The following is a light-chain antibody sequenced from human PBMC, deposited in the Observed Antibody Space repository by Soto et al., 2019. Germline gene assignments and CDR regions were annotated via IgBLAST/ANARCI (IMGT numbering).Light chain of an antibody. V-gene: IGKV3-20*01. CDR2: DAS. CDR1: QSVRSMY. CDR3: QHYGNSLWT. J-gene: IGKJ1*01. Sequence: EVVLTQSPGTLSLSPGGRATLSCRASQSVRSMYLAWYQQKPGQAPRLLIYDASSRATDIPERFSGSGSGTDFTLPIRRLEPEDFELYYCQHYGNSLWTLGQGTKV.